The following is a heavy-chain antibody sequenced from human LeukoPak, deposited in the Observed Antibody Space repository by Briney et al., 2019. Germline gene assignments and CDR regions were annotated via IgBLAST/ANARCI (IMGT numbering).Heavy chain of an antibody. CDR1: GDSISSYY. CDR3: ARGISSSWYPYFDY. J-gene: IGHJ4*02. CDR2: IYTSGGT. V-gene: IGHV4-4*07. Sequence: SEALSLTCTVSGDSISSYYWSWIRQPAGKGLEWIGRIYTSGGTNYNPSLKSRVTMSVDTSKNQFSLNLNSVAAADTAVYYCARGISSSWYPYFDYWGQGTLVTVSS. D-gene: IGHD6-13*01.